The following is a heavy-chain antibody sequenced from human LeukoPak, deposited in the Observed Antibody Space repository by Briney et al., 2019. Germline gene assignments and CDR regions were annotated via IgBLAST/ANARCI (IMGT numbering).Heavy chain of an antibody. J-gene: IGHJ4*02. CDR1: GGSISSGDYY. D-gene: IGHD3-10*01. CDR3: ARDYYYGSGRCDY. CDR2: IYYSGST. Sequence: PSETLSLTCTVSGGSISSGDYYWSWIRQPPGKGLEWIWYIYYSGSTDYNPSLRSRVTISVDPSKNPFSLRLGSVTAADTAVYYCARDYYYGSGRCDYWGQGILVTVSS. V-gene: IGHV4-30-4*01.